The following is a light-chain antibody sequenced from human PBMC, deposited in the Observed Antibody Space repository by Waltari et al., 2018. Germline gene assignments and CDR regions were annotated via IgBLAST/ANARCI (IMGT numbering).Light chain of an antibody. J-gene: IGLJ1*01. CDR1: SSDVGGYNY. Sequence: QSALTQPRCVSGSPGQSVTISCTGTSSDVGGYNYVSWYQQHPGKAPKLMIYDVSKRPSGVPDRFSGSKSGNTASLTISGLQAEDEADYYCCSYAGSSYVFGTGTKVTVL. V-gene: IGLV2-11*01. CDR3: CSYAGSSYV. CDR2: DVS.